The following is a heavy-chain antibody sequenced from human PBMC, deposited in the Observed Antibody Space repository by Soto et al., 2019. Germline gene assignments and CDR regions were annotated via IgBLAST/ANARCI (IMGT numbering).Heavy chain of an antibody. V-gene: IGHV3-23*01. D-gene: IGHD2-15*01. CDR1: GSTFSSYA. J-gene: IGHJ3*01. CDR3: ARELGYCSGGSSYMDGAFSF. Sequence: PGGSLRLSCAASGSTFSSYAMSWVRQAPGKGLEWVSVISGSGDSTYYADSVKGRFTISRDNSKNTLYVQMNSLRAEDTAVYYCARELGYCSGGSSYMDGAFSFRGQGTMVTVSS. CDR2: ISGSGDST.